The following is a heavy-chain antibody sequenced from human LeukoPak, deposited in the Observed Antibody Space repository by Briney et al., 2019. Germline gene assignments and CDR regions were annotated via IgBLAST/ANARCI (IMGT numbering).Heavy chain of an antibody. J-gene: IGHJ4*02. Sequence: GGSLRLSCAASGFTFSSYSMNWVRQAPGKGLEWVSSISSSSSYIYYADSVKGRFTISRDNAKNSLYLQMNSLRAEDTAVYYCARDPREDYYFDYWGQGTLVTVSP. CDR2: ISSSSSYI. CDR1: GFTFSSYS. CDR3: ARDPREDYYFDY. V-gene: IGHV3-21*01.